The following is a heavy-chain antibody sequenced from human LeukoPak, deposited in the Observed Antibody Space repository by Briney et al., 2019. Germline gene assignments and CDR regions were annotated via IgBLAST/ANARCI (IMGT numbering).Heavy chain of an antibody. J-gene: IGHJ3*02. CDR1: GYTFTSYD. CDR3: ARVVVVADTDAFDI. CDR2: IGAYNGNT. V-gene: IGHV1-18*01. D-gene: IGHD2-15*01. Sequence: ASVKVSCKASGYTFTSYDINWVRQATGQGLEWMGWIGAYNGNTNYAQKLQGRVTMTTDTSTSTAYMELRSLRSDDTAVYYCARVVVVADTDAFDIWGQGTMVTVSS.